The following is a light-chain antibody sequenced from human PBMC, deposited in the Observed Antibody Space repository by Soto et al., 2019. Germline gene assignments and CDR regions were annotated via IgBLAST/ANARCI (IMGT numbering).Light chain of an antibody. CDR2: GAS. V-gene: IGKV3-15*01. Sequence: EIVLTQSPSTLSASHGERATLSCRASQSISTLLAWYQQKPGQTPRLLIYGASTRATGFPARFSGSGSGTDFTLTISSLQSEDFAVYYCQQYYDWPITFGQGTRLEIK. J-gene: IGKJ5*01. CDR3: QQYYDWPIT. CDR1: QSISTL.